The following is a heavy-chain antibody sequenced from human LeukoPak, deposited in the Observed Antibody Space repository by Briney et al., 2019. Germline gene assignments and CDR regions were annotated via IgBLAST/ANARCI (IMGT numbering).Heavy chain of an antibody. CDR3: ARHLYLSSQLGY. CDR1: GGSISSYY. CDR2: IYTSGST. D-gene: IGHD2-8*01. J-gene: IGHJ4*02. V-gene: IGHV4-4*09. Sequence: PSETLSLTCTVSGGSISSYYWSWIRQPPGKGLEWIGYIYTSGSTNYNPSLKSRVTISVDTSKNQVSLRLSSATAADTAVYYCARHLYLSSQLGYWGQGTLVTVSS.